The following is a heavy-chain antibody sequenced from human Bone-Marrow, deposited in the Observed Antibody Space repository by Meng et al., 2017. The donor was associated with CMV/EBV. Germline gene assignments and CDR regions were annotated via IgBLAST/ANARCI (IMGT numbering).Heavy chain of an antibody. Sequence: GESLKISCAASGFTFRSYEMNWVRQAPGQGLEWVSYISSSGSTIYYADSVKGRFTISRDNAKNPLYLQMNSRRAEDTAVYYCARDCSSTSCYHVGGYYGMDVWGQGTTVTVSS. J-gene: IGHJ6*02. CDR2: ISSSGSTI. CDR3: ARDCSSTSCYHVGGYYGMDV. D-gene: IGHD2-2*01. V-gene: IGHV3-48*03. CDR1: GFTFRSYE.